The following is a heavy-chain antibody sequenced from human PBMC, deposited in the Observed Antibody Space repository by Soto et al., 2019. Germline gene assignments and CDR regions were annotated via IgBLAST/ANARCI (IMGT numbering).Heavy chain of an antibody. Sequence: GGSLRLSCAASGFTFSDYDMTWVRQAPGKGLEWVSYIVSRSDDTNYADSVKGRFTISRDNAKNSLYLEMNSLRVEDTAVYYCARLRARSGYLGSYLDYWGQGTLVTVSS. J-gene: IGHJ4*02. CDR3: ARLRARSGYLGSYLDY. CDR2: IVSRSDDT. CDR1: GFTFSDYD. V-gene: IGHV3-11*06. D-gene: IGHD6-13*01.